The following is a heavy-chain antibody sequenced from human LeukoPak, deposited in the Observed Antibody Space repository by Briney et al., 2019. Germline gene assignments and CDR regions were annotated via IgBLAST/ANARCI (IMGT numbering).Heavy chain of an antibody. J-gene: IGHJ4*02. Sequence: PSETLSLTCTVSGGSISSYYWSWIRLPPGKGLEWIGNIYYSGSTNYNPSLKSRVTISVDASKNQFSLKVTSVTAADTAIYYCSRGGSAYGLDSSGQGTLLTVSS. V-gene: IGHV4-59*01. D-gene: IGHD3-10*01. CDR1: GGSISSYY. CDR2: IYYSGST. CDR3: SRGGSAYGLDS.